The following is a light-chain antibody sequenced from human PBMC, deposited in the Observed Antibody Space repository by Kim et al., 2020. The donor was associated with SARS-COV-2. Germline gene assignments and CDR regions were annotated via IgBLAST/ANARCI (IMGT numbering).Light chain of an antibody. V-gene: IGLV4-69*01. Sequence: PVQLHATLGRGHSSYAIAWHQQQPEKGPRYLMKLNSDGSHRKGDGIPDRFSGSSSGAERYLTISSLQSEDEADYYCQTWGTGPWVFGGGTKLTVL. J-gene: IGLJ3*02. CDR3: QTWGTGPWV. CDR1: RGHSSYA. CDR2: LNSDGSH.